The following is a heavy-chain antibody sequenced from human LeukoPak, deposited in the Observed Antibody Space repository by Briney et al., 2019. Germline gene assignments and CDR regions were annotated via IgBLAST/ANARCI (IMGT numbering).Heavy chain of an antibody. CDR1: GYSITSSSW. Sequence: SDTLSLTCAVSGYSITSSSWWGWIRQPPGKGLEWIGYIYHSGTTYYNPSLQSRATMSVDTSKNQFSLKLSSVTAVDTAVYYCARKENVYYYFDYWGQGTLVTVSS. V-gene: IGHV4-28*01. CDR3: ARKENVYYYFDY. J-gene: IGHJ4*02. CDR2: IYHSGTT. D-gene: IGHD3-10*01.